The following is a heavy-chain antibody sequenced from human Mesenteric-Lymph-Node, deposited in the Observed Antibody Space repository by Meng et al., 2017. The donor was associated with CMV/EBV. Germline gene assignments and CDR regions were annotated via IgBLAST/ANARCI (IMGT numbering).Heavy chain of an antibody. CDR1: GFTFSDYY. CDR2: ISSRGTTI. CDR3: ARDFGNYNYYYYTLEV. J-gene: IGHJ6*02. Sequence: GGSLRLSCAASGFTFSDYYMYWVRQAPGKGLEWISYISSRGTTIYYADSVKGRFTISRDNAKNSLFLQMNSLRAEDTAVYYCARDFGNYNYYYYTLEVWGQGTTVTVSS. D-gene: IGHD4-11*01. V-gene: IGHV3-11*04.